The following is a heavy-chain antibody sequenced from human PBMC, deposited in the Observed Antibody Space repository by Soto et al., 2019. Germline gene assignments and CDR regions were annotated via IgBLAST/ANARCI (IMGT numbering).Heavy chain of an antibody. CDR2: INTNSGGT. CDR1: GYTFTGYY. Sequence: GASVKVSCKASGYTFTGYYMHWVRQAPGQGLEWMGWINTNSGGTNYAQKFQGWVTMTRDTSISTAYMELSRLRSDDTAVYYCARDRVAAAGKGPTYYYYYYGMDVWGQGTTVTVSS. CDR3: ARDRVAAAGKGPTYYYYYYGMDV. D-gene: IGHD6-13*01. V-gene: IGHV1-2*04. J-gene: IGHJ6*02.